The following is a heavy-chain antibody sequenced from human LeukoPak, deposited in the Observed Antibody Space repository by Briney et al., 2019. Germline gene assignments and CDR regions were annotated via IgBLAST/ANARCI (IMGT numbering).Heavy chain of an antibody. J-gene: IGHJ5*02. CDR2: INHSGSV. Sequence: SETLSLTCTVSGYSISSGFHWGWIRPPPGKGLEWIGEINHSGSVNYNPSLKSRVAISVDTSKNQFSLKLNSVTAADTAVYFCARGGWWDNWNRFDPWGQGTLVTVSS. CDR1: GYSISSGFH. D-gene: IGHD1-1*01. CDR3: ARGGWWDNWNRFDP. V-gene: IGHV4-38-2*02.